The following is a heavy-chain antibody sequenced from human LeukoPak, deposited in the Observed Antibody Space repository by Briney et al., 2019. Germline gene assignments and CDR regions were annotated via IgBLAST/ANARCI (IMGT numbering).Heavy chain of an antibody. CDR1: GGSISSYY. D-gene: IGHD5-18*01. CDR2: IYYSGST. CDR3: ASYSRGYSYGYWYFDL. J-gene: IGHJ2*01. V-gene: IGHV4-59*08. Sequence: PSETLSLTCTVSGGSISSYYWSWIRQPPGKGLEWIGYIYYSGSTNYNPSLKSRVTISVDTSKNQFSLMLSSVTAADTAVYYCASYSRGYSYGYWYFDLWGRGTLVTVSS.